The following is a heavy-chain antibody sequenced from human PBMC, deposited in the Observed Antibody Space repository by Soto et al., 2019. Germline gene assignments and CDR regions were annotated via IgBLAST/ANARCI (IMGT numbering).Heavy chain of an antibody. CDR1: GYSFTSYW. Sequence: PGESLKISCKGSGYSFTSYWIGWVRQMPGKGLEWMGIIYPGDFDTRYSPSFQGQVTMTTDTSTSTAYMELRSLRSDDTAVYYCARGISGGFLEWLPYYYYGMDVWGQGTTVTVSS. J-gene: IGHJ6*02. CDR2: IYPGDFDT. V-gene: IGHV5-51*01. D-gene: IGHD3-3*01. CDR3: ARGISGGFLEWLPYYYYGMDV.